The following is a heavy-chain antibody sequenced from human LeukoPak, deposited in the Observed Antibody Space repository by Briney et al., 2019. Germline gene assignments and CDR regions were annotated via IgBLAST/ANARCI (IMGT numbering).Heavy chain of an antibody. D-gene: IGHD4-17*01. CDR2: IYPGDSDT. V-gene: IGHV5-51*01. CDR1: GYSFTTYW. Sequence: GESLKISCKGSGYSFTTYWIGWVRQMPGRGLEWMGIIYPGDSDTRYSPSFQGQVTISADRSISTAYLQWSSLKASDTAMYYCARYRDYGYCDYWGQGTLVTVSS. CDR3: ARYRDYGYCDY. J-gene: IGHJ4*02.